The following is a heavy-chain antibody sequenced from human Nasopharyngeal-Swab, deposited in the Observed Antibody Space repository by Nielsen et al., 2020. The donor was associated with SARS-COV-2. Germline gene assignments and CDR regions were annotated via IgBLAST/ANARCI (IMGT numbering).Heavy chain of an antibody. J-gene: IGHJ4*02. CDR2: ISYDGSNK. CDR3: ARDILGSSGWKHFDS. Sequence: GESLKISCAASGFTFSSYGMHWVRQAPGKGLECVAVISYDGSNKYHADSVRGRFTISRDDSENTLFLQMNSLIIEDTAVYYCARDILGSSGWKHFDSWGQGTLVTVSS. CDR1: GFTFSSYG. V-gene: IGHV3-30*03. D-gene: IGHD6-25*01.